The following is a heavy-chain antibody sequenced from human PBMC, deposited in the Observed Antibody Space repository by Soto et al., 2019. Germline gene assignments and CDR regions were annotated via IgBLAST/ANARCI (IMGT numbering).Heavy chain of an antibody. CDR1: GFTVSSKY. CDR2: IQSGGPT. D-gene: IGHD2-15*01. CDR3: ARDAVLCDGGRCYGVPLDV. J-gene: IGHJ6*04. Sequence: EVHLVECGGGLVQPGGSLRLSCAASGFTVSSKYMSWVRQAPGKGLEWVSLIQSGGPTYYADSVKGRFTISRDTSENTLHLQMDSLRAADTAVYYCARDAVLCDGGRCYGVPLDVWGKCTTVTVSS. V-gene: IGHV3-66*01.